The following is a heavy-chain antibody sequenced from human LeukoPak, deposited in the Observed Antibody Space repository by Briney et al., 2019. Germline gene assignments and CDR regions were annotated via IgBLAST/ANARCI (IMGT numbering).Heavy chain of an antibody. CDR1: GGSISSGGYY. D-gene: IGHD3-10*01. Sequence: SETLSLTCTVSGGSISSGGYYWSWIRQHPGKGLEWIGYIYYSGSTYYNPSLKSRVTISVDTSKNQLSLKLSSVTAADTAVYYCARGTMVRGVIISPFDYWGQGTLVTVSS. CDR2: IYYSGST. CDR3: ARGTMVRGVIISPFDY. J-gene: IGHJ4*02. V-gene: IGHV4-31*03.